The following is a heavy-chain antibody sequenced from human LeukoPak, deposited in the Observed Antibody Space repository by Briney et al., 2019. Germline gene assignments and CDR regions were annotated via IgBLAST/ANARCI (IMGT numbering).Heavy chain of an antibody. J-gene: IGHJ4*02. Sequence: GGSLRLSCAASGFTFSSYAMSWVRQAPGKGLEWVSAISGSGGSTYYADSVKGRFTISRDNSKNTLSLQMNSLRAEDTAVYYCAKGPIDAIAVTGYFDYWGQGTLVTVSS. CDR3: AKGPIDAIAVTGYFDY. V-gene: IGHV3-23*01. CDR2: ISGSGGST. CDR1: GFTFSSYA. D-gene: IGHD6-19*01.